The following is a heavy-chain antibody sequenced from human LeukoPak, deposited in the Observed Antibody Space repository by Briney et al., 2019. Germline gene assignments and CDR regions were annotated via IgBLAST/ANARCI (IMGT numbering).Heavy chain of an antibody. CDR3: ARGPPDYDSSGYDFDY. D-gene: IGHD3-22*01. CDR2: INHSGST. Sequence: SETLSLTCAVYGGSFSGYYWSWIRQPPGKGLEWIGEINHSGSTNYNPSLKSRVTISVDTSKNQFSPKLSSVTAADTAVYYCARGPPDYDSSGYDFDYWGQGTLVTVSS. CDR1: GGSFSGYY. J-gene: IGHJ4*02. V-gene: IGHV4-34*01.